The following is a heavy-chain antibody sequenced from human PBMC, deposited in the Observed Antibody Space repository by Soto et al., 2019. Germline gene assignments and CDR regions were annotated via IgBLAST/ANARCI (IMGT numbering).Heavy chain of an antibody. Sequence: EVQLVESGGGLVKPGGSLRLSCAASGFTFSSYSMNWVRQAPGKGLEWVSSISSSSSYIYYVDSVKGRFTISRDNAKNSAYLQMNSLRAEDTAVYYCARDQPGYSYGYGLGYWGQGTLVTVSS. V-gene: IGHV3-21*01. D-gene: IGHD5-18*01. CDR1: GFTFSSYS. J-gene: IGHJ4*02. CDR2: ISSSSSYI. CDR3: ARDQPGYSYGYGLGY.